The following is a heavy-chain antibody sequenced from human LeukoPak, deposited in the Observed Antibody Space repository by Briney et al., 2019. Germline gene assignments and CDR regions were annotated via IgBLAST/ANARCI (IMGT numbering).Heavy chain of an antibody. V-gene: IGHV3-7*01. Sequence: GGSLRLSCAASGFTFSSYWMSWVRQAPGKGLEWVANIKQDGSEKYYVDSVKGRFTISRDNAKNSLYLQMNSLRAEDTAVYYCARMGHCSSTSCSLHAFDIWGQGTMVTVSS. CDR2: IKQDGSEK. D-gene: IGHD2-2*01. CDR1: GFTFSSYW. J-gene: IGHJ3*02. CDR3: ARMGHCSSTSCSLHAFDI.